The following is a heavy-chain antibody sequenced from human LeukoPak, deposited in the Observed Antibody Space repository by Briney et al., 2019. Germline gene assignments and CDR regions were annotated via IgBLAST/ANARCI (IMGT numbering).Heavy chain of an antibody. J-gene: IGHJ4*02. D-gene: IGHD3-22*01. CDR1: GGSISSGGYS. CDR3: ARAGYYYDSSGYYYFDY. V-gene: IGHV4-31*03. CDR2: IYYSGST. Sequence: SETLSLTCTVSGGSISSGGYSWSWTRQHPGKGLEWIGCIYYSGSTYYNPSLKSRVTISVDTSKNQFSLKLSSVTAADTAVYYCARAGYYYDSSGYYYFDYWGQGTLVTVSS.